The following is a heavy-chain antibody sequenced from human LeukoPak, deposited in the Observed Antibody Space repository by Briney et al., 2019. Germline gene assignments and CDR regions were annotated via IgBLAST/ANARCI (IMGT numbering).Heavy chain of an antibody. CDR2: VWYDVNNK. V-gene: IGHV3-33*06. Sequence: PGRSLRLSCAASGFNFNNYGMHWARQAPGKGLEWVAVVWYDVNNKYYADSVKGRFTISRDNSKNTLYLQMNSLRVEDAAVYYCAKACLSGYSYGCFGSWGQGTLVTVSS. CDR3: AKACLSGYSYGCFGS. D-gene: IGHD5-18*01. CDR1: GFNFNNYG. J-gene: IGHJ5*01.